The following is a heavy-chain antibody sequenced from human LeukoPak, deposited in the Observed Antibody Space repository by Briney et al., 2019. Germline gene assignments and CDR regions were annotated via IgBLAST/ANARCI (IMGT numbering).Heavy chain of an antibody. V-gene: IGHV1-69*13. Sequence: GASVKVSCKASGYTFTSYAISWVRQAPGQGLEWMGGIIPIFGTANYAQKFQGRVTITADESTSTAYMELSSLRSEDTAVYYCASEIAVGGTVWFDPWGQGTLVTVSS. CDR3: ASEIAVGGTVWFDP. CDR2: IIPIFGTA. D-gene: IGHD6-19*01. CDR1: GYTFTSYA. J-gene: IGHJ5*02.